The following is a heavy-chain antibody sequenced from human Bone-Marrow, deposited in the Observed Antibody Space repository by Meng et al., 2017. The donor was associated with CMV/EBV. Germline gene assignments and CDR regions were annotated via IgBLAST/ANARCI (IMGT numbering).Heavy chain of an antibody. V-gene: IGHV1-69*10. Sequence: SVKVSCKASGGTFSSYAISWVRQAPGQGLEWMGGIIPILGIANYAQKFQGRVTITADKSTSTAYMELSSLRSEDTAVYYCARHMVVPAATHPYYWGQGTLVTVSS. CDR2: IIPILGIA. D-gene: IGHD2-2*01. J-gene: IGHJ4*02. CDR3: ARHMVVPAATHPYY. CDR1: GGTFSSYA.